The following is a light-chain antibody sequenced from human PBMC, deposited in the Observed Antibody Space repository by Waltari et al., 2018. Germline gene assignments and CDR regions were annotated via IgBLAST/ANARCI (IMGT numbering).Light chain of an antibody. V-gene: IGKV1-5*01. CDR3: QHYSHSSPWT. Sequence: DIQMTQSPSTRSASVGDRVTITCRARQSVSDWLAWYQQKPGKAPELLIFDVSTLKSGVPSRFSGRGSGTEFTLTISSLQPDDFATYYCQHYSHSSPWTFGQGTKVEIK. J-gene: IGKJ1*01. CDR2: DVS. CDR1: QSVSDW.